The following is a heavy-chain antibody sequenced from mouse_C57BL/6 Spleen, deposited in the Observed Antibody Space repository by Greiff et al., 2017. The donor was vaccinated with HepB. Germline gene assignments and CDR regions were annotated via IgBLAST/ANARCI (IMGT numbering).Heavy chain of an antibody. D-gene: IGHD2-3*01. V-gene: IGHV14-4*01. CDR2: IDPENGDS. CDR1: GFNIKDDY. CDR3: TTRLLHFAY. J-gene: IGHJ3*01. Sequence: EVQLQQSGAELVRPGASVKLSCTASGFNIKDDYMHWVKQRPEQGLERIGWIDPENGDSEYASKFQGKATITADTSSNTAYLQPSSLTSEDTAVYYCTTRLLHFAYWGQGTLVTVAA.